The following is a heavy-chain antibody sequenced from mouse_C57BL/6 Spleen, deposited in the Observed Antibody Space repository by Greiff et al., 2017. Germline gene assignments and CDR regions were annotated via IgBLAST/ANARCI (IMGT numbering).Heavy chain of an antibody. J-gene: IGHJ2*01. CDR1: GYAFTNYS. CDR3: ARNSGGDY. V-gene: IGHV1-54*01. D-gene: IGHD3-2*02. Sequence: QVQLQQSGAELVRPGTSVKVSCKASGYAFTNYSMEWVKQRPGQGLEWIGVINPESGGTNSTEKVKGKATLTADKSSSTAYMQLSSLTSEDSAVYFWARNSGGDYWGQGTTLTVSS. CDR2: INPESGGT.